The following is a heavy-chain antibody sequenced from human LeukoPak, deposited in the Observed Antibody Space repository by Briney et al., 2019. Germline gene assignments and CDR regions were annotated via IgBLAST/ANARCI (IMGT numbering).Heavy chain of an antibody. CDR3: ARDPSDPHYFDY. D-gene: IGHD2-21*02. V-gene: IGHV3-21*01. CDR1: GFTFSSYS. CDR2: ISSSSSYI. J-gene: IGHJ4*02. Sequence: GGSLRLSCAASGFTFSSYSMTWVRQAPGKGLEWVSSISSSSSYIYYADSVKGRFTISRDNAKNSLYLQMNSLRAEDTAVYYCARDPSDPHYFDYWGQGALVTVSS.